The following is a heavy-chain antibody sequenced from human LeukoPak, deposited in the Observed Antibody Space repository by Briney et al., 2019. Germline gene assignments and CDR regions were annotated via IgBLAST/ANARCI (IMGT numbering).Heavy chain of an antibody. CDR3: AKDVTYYCVSGSNPNWFDP. D-gene: IGHD3-10*01. V-gene: IGHV3-23*01. CDR2: ISGSDAST. J-gene: IGHJ5*02. Sequence: GRSLRLSCAASGFTFSSYAMSWVSQTPGKGLEWVSGISGSDASTYYTDSVKGRFTISRDNSKNTLYLHMNSLRAEYTPVYYCAKDVTYYCVSGSNPNWFDPWGQGTLVTVSS. CDR1: GFTFSSYA.